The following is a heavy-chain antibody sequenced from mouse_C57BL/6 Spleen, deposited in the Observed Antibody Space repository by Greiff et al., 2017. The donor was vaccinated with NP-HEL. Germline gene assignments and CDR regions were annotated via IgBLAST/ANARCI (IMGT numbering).Heavy chain of an antibody. J-gene: IGHJ2*01. Sequence: QVQLKQPGAELVKPGASVKVSCKASGYTFTSYWMHWVKQRPGQGLEWIGRIHPSDSDTNYNQKFKGKATLTVDKSSSTAYMQLSSLTSEDSAVYYCAIYHYYGSSFDYWGQVTTLTVSS. CDR3: AIYHYYGSSFDY. CDR2: IHPSDSDT. D-gene: IGHD1-1*01. V-gene: IGHV1-74*01. CDR1: GYTFTSYW.